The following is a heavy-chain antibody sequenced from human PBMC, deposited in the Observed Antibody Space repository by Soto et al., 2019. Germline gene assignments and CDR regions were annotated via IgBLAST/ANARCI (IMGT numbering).Heavy chain of an antibody. CDR2: IYPGDSDT. J-gene: IGHJ6*02. V-gene: IGHV5-51*01. CDR3: ARQRQVPRYYYYGMDV. Sequence: PGESLKISCKGSGYSFTSYWIGWVRQMPGKGLEWMGIIYPGDSDTRYSPSSQGQVTISADKSISTAYLQWSSLKASDTAMYYCARQRQVPRYYYYGMDVWGQGTTVTVSS. CDR1: GYSFTSYW.